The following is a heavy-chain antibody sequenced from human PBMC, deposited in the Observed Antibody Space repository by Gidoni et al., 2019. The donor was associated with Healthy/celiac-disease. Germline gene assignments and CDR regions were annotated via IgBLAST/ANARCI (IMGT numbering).Heavy chain of an antibody. CDR3: ARHSGGYYGSGSYLYGMDV. CDR1: GYSFTSYC. CDR2: IDPSDSYT. V-gene: IGHV5-10-1*03. J-gene: IGHJ6*02. D-gene: IGHD3-10*01. Sequence: EVQLVQSGAEVKKPGESLRISCKGSGYSFTSYCISWVREMPGKGLEWMGRIDPSDSYTNYSPSFQGHVTISADKSISTAYLQWSSLKASDTAMYYCARHSGGYYGSGSYLYGMDVWGQGTTVTVSS.